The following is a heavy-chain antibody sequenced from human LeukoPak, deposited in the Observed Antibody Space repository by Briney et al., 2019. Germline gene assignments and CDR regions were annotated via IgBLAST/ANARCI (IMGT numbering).Heavy chain of an antibody. CDR1: GGSISSYN. CDR3: ARAPRYCSAGSCSGPRVDY. J-gene: IGHJ4*02. Sequence: PSETLSLTCTVSGGSISSYNWSWVRQPPGKGLEWIGYIYYSGSTNYNPSLKSRVTISVDTSKNQFSLKLSSVTAADTAVYYCARAPRYCSAGSCSGPRVDYCGQGTLVTVSS. CDR2: IYYSGST. D-gene: IGHD2-15*01. V-gene: IGHV4-59*01.